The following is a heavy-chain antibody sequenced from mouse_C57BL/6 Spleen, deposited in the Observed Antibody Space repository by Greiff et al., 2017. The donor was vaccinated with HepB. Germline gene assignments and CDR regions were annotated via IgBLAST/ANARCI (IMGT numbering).Heavy chain of an antibody. CDR2: IYPGSGST. D-gene: IGHD3-2*02. J-gene: IGHJ2*01. CDR3: ARGAAQATGDY. V-gene: IGHV1-55*01. CDR1: GYTFTSYW. Sequence: VQLQQSGAELVKPGASAKMSCKASGYTFTSYWITWVKQRPGQGLEWIGDIYPGSGSTNYNEKFKSKATLTVDTSSSTAYMQLSSLTSEDSAVYYCARGAAQATGDYWGQGTTLTVSS.